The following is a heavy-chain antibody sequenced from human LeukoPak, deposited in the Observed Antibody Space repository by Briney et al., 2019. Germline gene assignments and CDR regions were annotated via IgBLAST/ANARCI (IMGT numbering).Heavy chain of an antibody. V-gene: IGHV3-30-3*01. D-gene: IGHD6-19*01. J-gene: IGHJ6*02. CDR3: AKVIAVAAVLQGYGMDV. CDR1: GFTFSSYA. Sequence: PGGSLRLSCAASGFTFSSYAMHWVRQAPGKGLEWVAVISYDGSNKYCADSVKGRFTISRDNSKNTLYLQMNSLRAEDTAVYYCAKVIAVAAVLQGYGMDVWGRGTTVTVSS. CDR2: ISYDGSNK.